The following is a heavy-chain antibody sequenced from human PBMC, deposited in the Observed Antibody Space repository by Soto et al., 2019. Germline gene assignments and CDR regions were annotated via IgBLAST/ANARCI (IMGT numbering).Heavy chain of an antibody. CDR1: GFTFSGSP. Sequence: EVQLVESGGGLVQPGGSLKLSCVASGFTFSGSPMHWVRQASGKGLEWVGRIKSKAENYATAYVASVKGRFTISRDDSKNTTYLQMNSLKTEDTAVYYCARVPDSNYALFDPWCQGTLVTVSS. CDR2: IKSKAENYAT. V-gene: IGHV3-73*02. D-gene: IGHD4-4*01. CDR3: ARVPDSNYALFDP. J-gene: IGHJ5*02.